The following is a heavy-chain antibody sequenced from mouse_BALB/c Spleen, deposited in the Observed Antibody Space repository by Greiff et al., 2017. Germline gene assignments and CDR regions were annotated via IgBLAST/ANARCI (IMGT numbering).Heavy chain of an antibody. CDR2: ISSGGSYT. CDR3: ARRDGYCYFDY. Sequence: DVQLQESGGGLVQPGGSLKLSCAASGFTFSSYTMSWVRQTPEKRLEWVATISSGGSYTYYPDSVKGRFTISRDNAKNTLYLQMSSLRSEDTAMYYYARRDGYCYFDYWGQGTTLTVSS. CDR1: GFTFSSYT. J-gene: IGHJ2*01. V-gene: IGHV5-9-3*01. D-gene: IGHD2-3*01.